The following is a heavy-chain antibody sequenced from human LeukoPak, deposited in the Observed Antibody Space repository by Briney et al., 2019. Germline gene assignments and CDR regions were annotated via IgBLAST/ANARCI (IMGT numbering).Heavy chain of an antibody. CDR3: GSGSTWLP. J-gene: IGHJ4*02. V-gene: IGHV3-30-3*01. D-gene: IGHD6-13*01. Sequence: QTGGSLRLSCAASGFTFSSYAMHWVRQAPGKGLEWVAVISYDGSNKYYADSVKGRFTISRDNSKNTLYLQMNSLRPEDTAVYYCGSGSTWLPRGQGTLVTVSS. CDR2: ISYDGSNK. CDR1: GFTFSSYA.